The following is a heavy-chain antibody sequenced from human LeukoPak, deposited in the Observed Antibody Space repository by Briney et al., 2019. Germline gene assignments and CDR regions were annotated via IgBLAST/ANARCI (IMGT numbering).Heavy chain of an antibody. CDR3: ARDTMVGYFDY. Sequence: PGGSLRLSCAASGFTVSNNYISWVRQAPGKGLEWVSVIYSGGTTYYADSVKGRFTISRDNSKNTLYLQMNSLRAEDTAVYYCARDTMVGYFDYWGQGTLVTVSS. J-gene: IGHJ4*02. D-gene: IGHD2-15*01. CDR2: IYSGGTT. CDR1: GFTVSNNY. V-gene: IGHV3-66*01.